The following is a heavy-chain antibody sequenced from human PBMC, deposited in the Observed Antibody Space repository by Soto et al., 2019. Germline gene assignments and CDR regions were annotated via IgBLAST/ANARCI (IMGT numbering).Heavy chain of an antibody. Sequence: GGSLRLSCAASGFTVSSNYMSWVRQAPGKGLEWVSVIYSGGSTYYADSVKGRFTISRDNSKNTLYLQMNSLRAEDTAVYYCASELELEDWGWGSLDYWGQGTLVTVSS. V-gene: IGHV3-66*01. CDR2: IYSGGST. CDR3: ASELELEDWGWGSLDY. J-gene: IGHJ4*02. D-gene: IGHD1-7*01. CDR1: GFTVSSNY.